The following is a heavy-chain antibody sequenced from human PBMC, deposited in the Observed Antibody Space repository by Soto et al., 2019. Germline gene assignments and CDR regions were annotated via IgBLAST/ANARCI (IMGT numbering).Heavy chain of an antibody. V-gene: IGHV3-66*01. J-gene: IGHJ6*03. D-gene: IGHD6-13*01. CDR2: IYSGGST. CDR1: GFTVSSNY. CDR3: ASSSSWYGYYYYMDV. Sequence: PGGSLRLSCAASGFTVSSNYMSWVRQAPGKGLEWVSVIYSGGSTYYADSVKGRFTISRDNSKNTLYLQMNSLRAEDTAVYYCASSSSWYGYYYYMDVWGKGTTVTVSS.